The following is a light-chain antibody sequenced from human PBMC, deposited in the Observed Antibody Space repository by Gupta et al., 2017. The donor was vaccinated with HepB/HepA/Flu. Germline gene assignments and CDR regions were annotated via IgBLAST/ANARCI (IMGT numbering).Light chain of an antibody. CDR3: QQYTYSPS. V-gene: IGKV3-20*01. Sequence: EIVLTQSPGTLSLSSGERATLSCRASQSVSDSYLAWYQHKPGQAPRLLIYGVSSRVTGVPDRFSGSGSGTDFTLTISRLEPEDSALYYCQQYTYSPSFGQGTKVEIK. CDR1: QSVSDSY. J-gene: IGKJ2*03. CDR2: GVS.